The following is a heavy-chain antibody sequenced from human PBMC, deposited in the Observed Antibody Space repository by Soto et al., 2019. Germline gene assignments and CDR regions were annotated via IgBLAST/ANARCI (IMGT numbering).Heavy chain of an antibody. CDR3: ARSQGSSTSLEIYYYYYYGMDV. Sequence: SVKVSCKASGYTFTSYGVSWVRQAPGQGLEWVGGIIPIPGTANCAQKFQGRVTIAADESTSTAYMELSSLRSEDTAVYYCARSQGSSTSLEIYYYYYYGMDVWGQGTTVTVSS. J-gene: IGHJ6*02. CDR1: GYTFTSYG. V-gene: IGHV1-69*13. D-gene: IGHD2-2*01. CDR2: IIPIPGTA.